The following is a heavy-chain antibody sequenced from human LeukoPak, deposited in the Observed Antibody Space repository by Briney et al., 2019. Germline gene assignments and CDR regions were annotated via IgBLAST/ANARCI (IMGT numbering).Heavy chain of an antibody. J-gene: IGHJ5*02. CDR3: AKDPRGNYVAWLDP. V-gene: IGHV3-23*01. Sequence: PGGSLRLSCAASGFTFRSYSMNWVRQAPGKGLEWVSGISASGATPHYADSVKGRFTITRDNSKNTLYLQMNSLRAEDTATYYCAKDPRGNYVAWLDPWGQGTLVTVSS. CDR1: GFTFRSYS. CDR2: ISASGATP. D-gene: IGHD3-10*02.